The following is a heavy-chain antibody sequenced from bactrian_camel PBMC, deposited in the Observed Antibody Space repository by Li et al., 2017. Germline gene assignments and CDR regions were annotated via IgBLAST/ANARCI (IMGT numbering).Heavy chain of an antibody. CDR1: TYTANSYY. J-gene: IGHJ4*01. Sequence: QLVESGGGSVQVGGSLRLSCTASTYTANSYYMAWFRQAPGKEREVVVTIYTSNSNTYYADSVKGRFTIAQDHAKNMMYLQMNSLKPEDTAMYYCAADSISRSGGYCWDAEAYHYWGQGTQVTVS. D-gene: IGHD2*01. CDR3: AADSISRSGGYCWDAEAYHY. CDR2: IYTSNSNT. V-gene: IGHV3-2*01.